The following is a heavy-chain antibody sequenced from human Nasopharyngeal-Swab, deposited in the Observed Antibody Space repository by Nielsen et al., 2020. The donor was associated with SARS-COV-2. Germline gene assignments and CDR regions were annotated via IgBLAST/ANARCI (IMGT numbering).Heavy chain of an antibody. CDR1: GFTFSSYW. Sequence: EGSLRLSCVASGFTFSSYWMTWVRQAPGTGLEWVANIKDDGSEKLYVDSVKGRFTISRDNAKNSVFLQMNSLRAEDTAVYYCAREAYCSTASCYLSDAFDIWGQGTMVTVSS. CDR3: AREAYCSTASCYLSDAFDI. V-gene: IGHV3-7*01. D-gene: IGHD2-2*01. CDR2: IKDDGSEK. J-gene: IGHJ3*02.